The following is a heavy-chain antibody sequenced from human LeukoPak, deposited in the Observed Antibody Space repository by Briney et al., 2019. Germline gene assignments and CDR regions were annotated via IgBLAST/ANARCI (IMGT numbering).Heavy chain of an antibody. D-gene: IGHD6-19*01. Sequence: GGSLRLSCAASGFTFSSYAMSWVRQAPGKGLEWVSAISGSGGSTYYADSVKGRFTISRDNSKNTLYLQMNSLRADDTAVYYCAKTTQQWLIPYYYYGLDVWGQGTTVTVSS. CDR2: ISGSGGST. CDR1: GFTFSSYA. CDR3: AKTTQQWLIPYYYYGLDV. J-gene: IGHJ6*02. V-gene: IGHV3-23*01.